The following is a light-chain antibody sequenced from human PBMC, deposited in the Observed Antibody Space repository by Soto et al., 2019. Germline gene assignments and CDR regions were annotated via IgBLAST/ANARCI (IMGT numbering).Light chain of an antibody. CDR2: DVS. CDR1: SSDVGVYNY. J-gene: IGLJ1*01. V-gene: IGLV2-11*01. Sequence: QSALTQPCSVSGSPGHSGTISCTGTSSDVGVYNYVSWYQQHPGKAPKLMIYDVSKRPSAVPHRFSGSKSRNTASLTISGLQAEDEAAYCCCSYAGSYTSYVFGTGTKVTVL. CDR3: CSYAGSYTSYV.